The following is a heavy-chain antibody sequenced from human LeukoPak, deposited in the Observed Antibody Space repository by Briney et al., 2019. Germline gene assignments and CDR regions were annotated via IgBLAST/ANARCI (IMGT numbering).Heavy chain of an antibody. V-gene: IGHV3-23*01. D-gene: IGHD6-13*01. Sequence: GGSLRLSCAASGFTFSSYSMNWVRQAPGKGLEWVSVISGSSSSTYYADSVKGRFTISRDNSKNTLYLQMNSLRAEDTAVYYCAKDRYISSAVNRGYDYWGQGALVTVSS. CDR1: GFTFSSYS. CDR3: AKDRYISSAVNRGYDY. CDR2: ISGSSSST. J-gene: IGHJ4*02.